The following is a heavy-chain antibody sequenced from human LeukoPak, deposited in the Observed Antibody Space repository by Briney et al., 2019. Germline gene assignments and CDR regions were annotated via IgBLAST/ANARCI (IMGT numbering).Heavy chain of an antibody. CDR2: ISSSSSTI. J-gene: IGHJ4*02. Sequence: PGGSLRLSCAASGFTFSSYSMNWVRQAPGKGLEWVSYISSSSSTIYYADSVKGRFTISRDNAKNSLYLQMNSLRAEDTAVYYCAKTGLWRYSSGSIFDYWGQGTLVTVSS. D-gene: IGHD6-19*01. V-gene: IGHV3-48*01. CDR3: AKTGLWRYSSGSIFDY. CDR1: GFTFSSYS.